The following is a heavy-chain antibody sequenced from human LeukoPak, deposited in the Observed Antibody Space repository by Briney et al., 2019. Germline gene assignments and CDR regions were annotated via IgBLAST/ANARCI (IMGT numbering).Heavy chain of an antibody. D-gene: IGHD3-16*02. CDR3: ARDSAVMITFGGVIVHFDY. J-gene: IGHJ4*02. V-gene: IGHV1-18*01. CDR1: GYTFTSYS. Sequence: ASVKVSCKASGYTFTSYSISWVRQAPGQGLEWMGWISAYNGNTNYAQKLQGRVTMTTDTSTSTAYMELRSLRSDDTAVYYCARDSAVMITFGGVIVHFDYWGQGTLVTVSS. CDR2: ISAYNGNT.